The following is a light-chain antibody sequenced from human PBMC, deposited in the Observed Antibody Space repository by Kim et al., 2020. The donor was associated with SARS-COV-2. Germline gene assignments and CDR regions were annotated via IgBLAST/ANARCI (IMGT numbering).Light chain of an antibody. CDR3: HQRSDWPNT. Sequence: SLSPGERATLSWRASQSVGSYLAWYQQKRGQAPRLLMYDVSNRATGIPARFSGSGSGTDFTLTISGLEPEDFALYYCHQRSDWPNTFGQGTKLEI. V-gene: IGKV3-11*01. J-gene: IGKJ2*01. CDR1: QSVGSY. CDR2: DVS.